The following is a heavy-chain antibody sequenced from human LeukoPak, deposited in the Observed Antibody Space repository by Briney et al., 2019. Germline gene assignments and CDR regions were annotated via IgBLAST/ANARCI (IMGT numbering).Heavy chain of an antibody. V-gene: IGHV3-74*01. Sequence: GGSLRLSCAASGFTLNSYWMHWVRQAPGKGLVWVSRISSDGSSTKYADSVKGRFTISRDNAKNTLYLQMNSLRAEDTAVYYCARAEAAAGTDYWGQGTLVTVSS. CDR1: GFTLNSYW. CDR3: ARAEAAAGTDY. D-gene: IGHD6-13*01. CDR2: ISSDGSST. J-gene: IGHJ4*02.